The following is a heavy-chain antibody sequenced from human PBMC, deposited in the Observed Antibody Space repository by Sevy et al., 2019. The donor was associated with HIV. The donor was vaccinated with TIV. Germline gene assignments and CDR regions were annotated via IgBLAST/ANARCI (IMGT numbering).Heavy chain of an antibody. CDR2: ISGSGGTT. CDR3: AKRYSDNNPFDF. CDR1: GFTFSSYA. D-gene: IGHD5-18*01. V-gene: IGHV3-23*01. Sequence: GGSLRLSCAASGFTFSSYAMTWVRQAPGKGLEWVSIISGSGGTTYYADSVKGRFTISRDNSKNTLYLQMNSLRAEDTAVYYCAKRYSDNNPFDFWGQGTLVTVSS. J-gene: IGHJ4*02.